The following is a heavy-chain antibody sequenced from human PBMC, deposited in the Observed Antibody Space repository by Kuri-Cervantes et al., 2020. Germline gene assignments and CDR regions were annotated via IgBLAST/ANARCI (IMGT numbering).Heavy chain of an antibody. Sequence: SETLSLTCAVYGGSFSGYYWSWIRQPPGKGLEWIGEINHSGSTNYNPSLKSRVTISVDTSKNQFSLKPSSVTAADTAVYYCAVKVGADNNWFDPWGQGTLVTVSS. CDR3: AVKVGADNNWFDP. CDR2: INHSGST. J-gene: IGHJ5*02. V-gene: IGHV4-34*01. D-gene: IGHD1-26*01. CDR1: GGSFSGYY.